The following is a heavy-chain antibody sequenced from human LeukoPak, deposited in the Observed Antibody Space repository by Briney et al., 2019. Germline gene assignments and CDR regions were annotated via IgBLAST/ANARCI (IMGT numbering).Heavy chain of an antibody. CDR3: ARHSKHSPPLYDILTGGAFDI. D-gene: IGHD3-9*01. Sequence: GESLKISCKGSGYSFTSYWIGWVRQMPGKGLEWMGIIYPGDSDTRYSPSFQGQVTISADKSISTAYLQWSSLKASDTAMYYCARHSKHSPPLYDILTGGAFDIWGQGTMVTVSS. J-gene: IGHJ3*02. CDR1: GYSFTSYW. V-gene: IGHV5-51*01. CDR2: IYPGDSDT.